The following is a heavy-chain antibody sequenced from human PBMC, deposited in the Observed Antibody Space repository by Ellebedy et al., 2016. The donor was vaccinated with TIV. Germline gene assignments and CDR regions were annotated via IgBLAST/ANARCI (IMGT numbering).Heavy chain of an antibody. D-gene: IGHD5-24*01. CDR1: GFNFRDYY. CDR2: ISGSSSET. CDR3: VGSRNGYNPDF. V-gene: IGHV3-11*06. J-gene: IGHJ4*02. Sequence: PGGSLRLSCTASGFNFRDYYMFWIRQAPGKGLEWVSYISGSSSETNYVDSVRGRFTISRDTAKKSLYVRMNSLRVDDTAVYYCVGSRNGYNPDFWGQGTLVTVSS.